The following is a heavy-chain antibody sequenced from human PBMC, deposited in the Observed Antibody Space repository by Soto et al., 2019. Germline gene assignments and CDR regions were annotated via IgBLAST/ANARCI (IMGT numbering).Heavy chain of an antibody. CDR1: GYTFTSYY. CDR3: ARSCSSTSCSYPDY. J-gene: IGHJ4*02. D-gene: IGHD2-2*01. Sequence: ASVKVSCKASGYTFTSYYMHWVRQAPGQGLEWMGMINASGGSTRYAQKFQGRVTITRDTSASTAYMELSSLRSEDTAVYYCARSCSSTSCSYPDYWGQGTLVTVSS. CDR2: INASGGST. V-gene: IGHV1-46*03.